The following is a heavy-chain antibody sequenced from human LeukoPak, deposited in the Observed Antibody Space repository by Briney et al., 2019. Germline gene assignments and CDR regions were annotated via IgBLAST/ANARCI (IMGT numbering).Heavy chain of an antibody. Sequence: ASVKVSCKASGYTFTSYGISWVRQAPGQGLEWMGWISAYNGNTNYAQKLQGRVTMTTDTSTSTAYMELRSLRSDDTAVYYCATGTYSGSHTGGDAFDIWGQGTMVTVSS. D-gene: IGHD1-26*01. V-gene: IGHV1-18*01. CDR3: ATGTYSGSHTGGDAFDI. CDR1: GYTFTSYG. J-gene: IGHJ3*02. CDR2: ISAYNGNT.